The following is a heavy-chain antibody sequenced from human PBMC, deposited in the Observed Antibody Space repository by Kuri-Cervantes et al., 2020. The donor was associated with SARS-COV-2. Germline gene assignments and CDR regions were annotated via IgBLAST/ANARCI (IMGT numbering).Heavy chain of an antibody. CDR1: GFTFSSYG. CDR3: AKDIDIVVVPAYYYYYGMGV. V-gene: IGHV3-30*18. J-gene: IGHJ6*02. D-gene: IGHD2-2*01. CDR2: ISYDGSNK. Sequence: GESLKISCAASGFTFSSYGMHWVRQAPGKGLEWVAVISYDGSNKYYADSVKGRFTISRDNSKNTLYLQMNSLRAEDTAVYYCAKDIDIVVVPAYYYYYGMGVWGQGTTVTVSS.